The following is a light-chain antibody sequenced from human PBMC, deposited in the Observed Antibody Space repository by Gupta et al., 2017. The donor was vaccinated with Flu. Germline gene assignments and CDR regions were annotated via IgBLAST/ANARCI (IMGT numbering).Light chain of an antibody. J-gene: IGKJ3*01. CDR2: AAS. CDR1: QSISSY. V-gene: IGKV1-39*01. CDR3: QQSYSTLWA. Sequence: DIQMTQSPSSLSASVGDRVTITCRASQSISSYLNWYQQKPGKAPKLLIYAASSLQSGVPSRFSGSGSGTDFTLTISRLQPEDFATYYCQQSYSTLWAFGPGTKVDIK.